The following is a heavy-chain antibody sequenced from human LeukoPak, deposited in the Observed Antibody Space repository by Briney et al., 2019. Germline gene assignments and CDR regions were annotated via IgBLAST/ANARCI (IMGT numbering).Heavy chain of an antibody. Sequence: GASVKVSCKASGYTFTGYYMHWVRQAPGQGLEWMGVINPSGGSTNYAQKLQGRVTMTRDTSTSTVYMELRSLRSEDTAVYSCARGVHNYGNFDFWGQGTLVTVSS. CDR1: GYTFTGYY. CDR2: INPSGGST. CDR3: ARGVHNYGNFDF. D-gene: IGHD5-18*01. J-gene: IGHJ4*02. V-gene: IGHV1-46*01.